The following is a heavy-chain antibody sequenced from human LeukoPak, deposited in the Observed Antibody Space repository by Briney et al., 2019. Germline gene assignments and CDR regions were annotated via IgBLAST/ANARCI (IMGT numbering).Heavy chain of an antibody. Sequence: GGALILPCAASGLTFSPYGMHWVRQTPGKGLEWVAVVWYDESLKYYADSVKGRFTISRDNSRNTLFLQLNSLRAEDTAVYYCATYLGYCTSSNCPYFYMDVWGTGTTVIVSS. V-gene: IGHV3-33*01. CDR2: VWYDESLK. CDR3: ATYLGYCTSSNCPYFYMDV. D-gene: IGHD2-2*03. J-gene: IGHJ6*03. CDR1: GLTFSPYG.